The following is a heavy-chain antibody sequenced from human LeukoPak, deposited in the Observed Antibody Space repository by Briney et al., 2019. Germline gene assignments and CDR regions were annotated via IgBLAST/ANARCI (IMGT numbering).Heavy chain of an antibody. D-gene: IGHD4-11*01. CDR1: GFTFSSYS. Sequence: GGSLRLSCAASGFTFSSYSMNWVRQAPGKGLEWVSSISSSSSYIYYADSVKGRFTISRDNSKNTLYLQMNSLRAEDTAVYYCAKDHATVTTPDAFDIWGQGTMVTVSS. CDR3: AKDHATVTTPDAFDI. V-gene: IGHV3-21*04. J-gene: IGHJ3*02. CDR2: ISSSSSYI.